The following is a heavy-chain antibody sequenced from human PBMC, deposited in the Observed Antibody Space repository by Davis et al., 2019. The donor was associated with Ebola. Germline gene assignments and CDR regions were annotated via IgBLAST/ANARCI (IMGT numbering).Heavy chain of an antibody. J-gene: IGHJ6*02. V-gene: IGHV3-13*01. CDR1: GFTFSSYD. CDR3: VRDNRRGYGMDV. Sequence: GESLKISCAASGFTFSSYDMHWVRQATGKGLEWVSAIGPAGDTYYPGSVKGRFTISRENAKNSLYLQMNSLRDEDTAVNYCVRDNRRGYGMDVWGQGTTVTVSS. CDR2: IGPAGDT.